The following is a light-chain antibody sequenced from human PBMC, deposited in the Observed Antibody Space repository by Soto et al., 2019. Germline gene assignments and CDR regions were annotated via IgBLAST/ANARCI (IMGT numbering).Light chain of an antibody. CDR2: GIF. J-gene: IGKJ1*01. CDR1: QSVGSDY. CDR3: QQSYSTPPWT. Sequence: DIVLTQSPGTLSLSPGDRATLSCRASQSVGSDYIAWYQHRPGQAPRLLFSGIFKRATGIPDRFSGSGSGTDFTLTISSLQPEDFATYYCQQSYSTPPWTFGQGTKVEIK. V-gene: IGKV3-20*01.